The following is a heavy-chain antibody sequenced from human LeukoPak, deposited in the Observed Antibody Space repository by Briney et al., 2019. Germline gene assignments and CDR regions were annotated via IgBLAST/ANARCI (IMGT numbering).Heavy chain of an antibody. D-gene: IGHD4-17*01. J-gene: IGHJ4*02. V-gene: IGHV3-30*02. CDR2: IRYDGSNK. Sequence: GGSLRLSCAASGFTFSSYGMHWVRQAPGKGLEWVSFIRYDGSNKYYADSVKGRFTISRDNSKNTLYLQMNSLRAEDTAVYYCAKDPTVTTSATFDYWGQGTLVTVSS. CDR1: GFTFSSYG. CDR3: AKDPTVTTSATFDY.